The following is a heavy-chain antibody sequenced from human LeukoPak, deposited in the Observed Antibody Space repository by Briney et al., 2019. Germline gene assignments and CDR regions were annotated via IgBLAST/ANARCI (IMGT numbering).Heavy chain of an antibody. CDR2: IIPIFGTA. CDR3: ARDPWAGTRYTSQNWFDP. Sequence: SVKVSCKASGYTFTSYAISWVRQAPGQGLEWMGGIIPIFGTANYAQKFQGRVTITADESTSTAYMELSSLRSEDTAVYYCARDPWAGTRYTSQNWFDPWGQGTLVTVSS. J-gene: IGHJ5*02. V-gene: IGHV1-69*13. CDR1: GYTFTSYA. D-gene: IGHD1-7*01.